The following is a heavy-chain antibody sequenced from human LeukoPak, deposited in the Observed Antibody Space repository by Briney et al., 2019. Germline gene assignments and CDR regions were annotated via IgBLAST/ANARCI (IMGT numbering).Heavy chain of an antibody. CDR1: GFTFSSYS. V-gene: IGHV3-21*01. Sequence: GGSLRLSCAASGFTFSSYSMNWVRQAPGKGLEWVSSISSSSSYIYYADSVKGRFTISRDNAKNSLYLQMNSLRAEDTAVYYCARQDGHYYYYGMDVWGHGTTVTVSS. J-gene: IGHJ6*02. CDR2: ISSSSSYI. D-gene: IGHD2-15*01. CDR3: ARQDGHYYYYGMDV.